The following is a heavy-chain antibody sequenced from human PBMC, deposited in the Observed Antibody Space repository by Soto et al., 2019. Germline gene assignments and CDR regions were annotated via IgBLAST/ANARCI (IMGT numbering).Heavy chain of an antibody. CDR2: IYASGSP. V-gene: IGHV4-59*01. CDR1: GGSISVYY. Sequence: SETLSLTCTISGGSISVYYWSWVRQPPGHELEWIGYIYASGSPYYNPSLRSRVTISADTSKNQISLKLTSPTAADTAVYYCARGVGSSPPRYWGRGTLVTSPQ. J-gene: IGHJ4*02. D-gene: IGHD1-26*01. CDR3: ARGVGSSPPRY.